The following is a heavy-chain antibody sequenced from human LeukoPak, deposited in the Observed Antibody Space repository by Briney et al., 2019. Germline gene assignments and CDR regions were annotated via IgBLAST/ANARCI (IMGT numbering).Heavy chain of an antibody. CDR1: GGSFSGYY. V-gene: IGHV4-34*01. J-gene: IGHJ4*02. CDR3: ARGSQSLGYCSGGSCRAKIFDY. D-gene: IGHD2-15*01. Sequence: PSETLSLTCAVYGGSFSGYYWSWIRQPPGKGLEWIGEINHSGSTNYNPSLKSRVTISVDTSKNQFSLKLSSVTAADTAVYYCARGSQSLGYCSGGSCRAKIFDYWGQGTLVTASS. CDR2: INHSGST.